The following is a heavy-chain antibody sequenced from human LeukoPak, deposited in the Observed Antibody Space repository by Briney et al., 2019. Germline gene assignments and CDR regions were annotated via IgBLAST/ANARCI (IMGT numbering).Heavy chain of an antibody. Sequence: GGSLRLSCAASGFTVSSNYMSWVRQAPGKGLEWVSAISGSGGSTYYADSVKGRFTISRDNSKNTLYLQMNSLRAEDTAVYYCAKNDYDHSSGYYQYYFDYWGQGTLVTVSS. CDR2: ISGSGGST. CDR1: GFTVSSNY. CDR3: AKNDYDHSSGYYQYYFDY. J-gene: IGHJ4*02. D-gene: IGHD3-22*01. V-gene: IGHV3-23*01.